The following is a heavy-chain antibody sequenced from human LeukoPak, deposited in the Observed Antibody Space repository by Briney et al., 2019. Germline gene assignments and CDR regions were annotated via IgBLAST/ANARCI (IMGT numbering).Heavy chain of an antibody. V-gene: IGHV1-69*10. J-gene: IGHJ6*02. CDR3: ARGNPLITIGRVLYYYYGMDV. CDR2: IIPILGIA. Sequence: SVKVSCKASGGTFSSYAISWVRQAPGQGLEWMGGIIPILGIANYAQKFQGRVTITADKSTSTAYMELSSLRSEDTAVYYCARGNPLITIGRVLYYYYGMDVWGQGTTVTVSS. CDR1: GGTFSSYA. D-gene: IGHD3-16*01.